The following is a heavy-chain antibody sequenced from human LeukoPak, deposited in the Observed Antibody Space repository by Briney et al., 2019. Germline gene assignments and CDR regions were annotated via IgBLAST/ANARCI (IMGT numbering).Heavy chain of an antibody. CDR1: GFTFSGSA. Sequence: GGSLRLSCAVSGFTFSGSAIHWVRQASGKGLEWVGRITSKANNYATSYAASVKGRFTISRDDVSNTAYLHMNSLKTEDTAVYYCTRRGDGHSSDFWGQGNLVTVSS. CDR2: ITSKANNYAT. J-gene: IGHJ4*02. V-gene: IGHV3-73*01. CDR3: TRRGDGHSSDF. D-gene: IGHD5-24*01.